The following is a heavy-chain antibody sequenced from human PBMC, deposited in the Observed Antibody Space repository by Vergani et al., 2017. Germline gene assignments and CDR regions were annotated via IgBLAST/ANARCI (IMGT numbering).Heavy chain of an antibody. CDR2: IYYSGST. Sequence: QVQLQESGPGLVKPSETLSLTCAVSGYSISSGYYWGWIRQPPGKGLEWIGSIYYSGSTYYNPSLKSRVTISVDTSKNQFSLKLSSVTAADTAVYYCARHEGGGSYFWFDPWGQGTLVTVSS. J-gene: IGHJ5*02. V-gene: IGHV4-38-2*01. CDR3: ARHEGGGSYFWFDP. D-gene: IGHD1-26*01. CDR1: GYSISSGYY.